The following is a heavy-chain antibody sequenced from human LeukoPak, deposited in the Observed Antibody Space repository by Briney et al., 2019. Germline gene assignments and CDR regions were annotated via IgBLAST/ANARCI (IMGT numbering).Heavy chain of an antibody. CDR3: AQAYCRGGSCYSGDAFDI. Sequence: GGSLRLSCAASGFTFSNYYMSWIRQAPGKWLEWVPYISSSGSTIYYADSVKGRFTISRDNAKNSLYLQMNSLRAEDTAVYYCAQAYCRGGSCYSGDAFDIWGQGTMVTVSS. CDR1: GFTFSNYY. V-gene: IGHV3-11*01. CDR2: ISSSGSTI. D-gene: IGHD2-15*01. J-gene: IGHJ3*02.